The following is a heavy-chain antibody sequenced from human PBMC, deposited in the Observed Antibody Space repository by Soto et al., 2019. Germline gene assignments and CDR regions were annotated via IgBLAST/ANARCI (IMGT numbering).Heavy chain of an antibody. V-gene: IGHV3-53*01. CDR3: ARGFQSSFGY. CDR1: GFTVSNSY. CDR2: IYSGGST. D-gene: IGHD2-21*01. J-gene: IGHJ4*02. Sequence: GGSLRLSCAASGFTVSNSYMSWVRQAPGKGLEWVSVIYSGGSTYYADSVKGRFTISRDSSKNTLYLQMNSLRAEDTAVYYCARGFQSSFGYWGQGTLVTVSS.